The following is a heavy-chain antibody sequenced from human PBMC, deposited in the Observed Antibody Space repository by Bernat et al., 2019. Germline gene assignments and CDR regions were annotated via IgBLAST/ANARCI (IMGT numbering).Heavy chain of an antibody. V-gene: IGHV1-69*04. J-gene: IGHJ4*02. D-gene: IGHD3-22*01. CDR3: ARDRDYYDSSGESDY. CDR1: GGTFSSYA. Sequence: QVQLVQSGAEVKKPGSSVKASCKASGGTFSSYAISWVRQAPGQGLEWMGRIIPILGIANYAQKFQGRVTITADKSTSTAYMELSSLRSEDTAVYYCARDRDYYDSSGESDYWGQGTLVTVSS. CDR2: IIPILGIA.